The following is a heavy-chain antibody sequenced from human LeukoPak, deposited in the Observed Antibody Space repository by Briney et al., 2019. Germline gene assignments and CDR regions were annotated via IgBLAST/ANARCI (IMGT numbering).Heavy chain of an antibody. Sequence: SETLSHTCTVSGGSISSYYWSWIRQPPGKGLEWIGYIYYSGSTNYNPSLKSRVTISVDTSKNQFSLKLSSVTAADTAVYYCARGSSGWYPLGSWGQGTLVTVSS. CDR3: ARGSSGWYPLGS. J-gene: IGHJ4*02. D-gene: IGHD6-19*01. CDR2: IYYSGST. V-gene: IGHV4-59*01. CDR1: GGSISSYY.